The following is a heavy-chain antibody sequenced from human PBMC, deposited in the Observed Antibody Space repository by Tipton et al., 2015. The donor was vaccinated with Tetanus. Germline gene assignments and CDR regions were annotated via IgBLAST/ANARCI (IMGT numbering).Heavy chain of an antibody. CDR1: GDSISSSTYY. Sequence: TLSLTCSLSGDSISSSTYYWGWIRQPPGKGLEWIGSIYENGDTYYNPSLKSRLTISVDTSKNQFSLKLSSVTAADTAVYYCARDPKYHFDSSGGYFDSWGPGTLVTVSS. D-gene: IGHD3-22*01. V-gene: IGHV4-39*07. CDR2: IYENGDT. CDR3: ARDPKYHFDSSGGYFDS. J-gene: IGHJ4*02.